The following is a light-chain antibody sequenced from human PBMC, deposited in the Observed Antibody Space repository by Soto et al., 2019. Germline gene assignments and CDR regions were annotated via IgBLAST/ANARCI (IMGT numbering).Light chain of an antibody. CDR1: QSVSTN. CDR3: QQYHNWPPVT. J-gene: IGKJ4*01. CDR2: GAS. Sequence: EIVMTQSPATLSVSPGERATLSCRASQSVSTNLAWYQQKPGQAPRLLISGASARATGIPARFSGSGSGTEFTLTISSLQSEDFAVYYCQQYHNWPPVTFGGGTKVEIK. V-gene: IGKV3-15*01.